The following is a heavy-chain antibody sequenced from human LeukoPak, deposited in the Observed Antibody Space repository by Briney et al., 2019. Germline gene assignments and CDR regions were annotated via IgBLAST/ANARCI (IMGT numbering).Heavy chain of an antibody. V-gene: IGHV3-74*01. Sequence: GGSLRLSCAASGFTFSNYWMHWVRQAPGKGLVWVSQINNDGSSANYADSVKGRFTISRDNAKNTLYLQTNSLRVEDTAVYYCVRDYYGMYVWGQGTTVTVSS. CDR2: INNDGSSA. CDR1: GFTFSNYW. CDR3: VRDYYGMYV. J-gene: IGHJ6*02.